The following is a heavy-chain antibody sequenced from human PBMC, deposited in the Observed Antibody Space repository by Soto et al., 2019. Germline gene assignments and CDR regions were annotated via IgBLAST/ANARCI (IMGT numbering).Heavy chain of an antibody. Sequence: LRLSCAASGFTFRSYAMHWVRQAPGKGLEWVAVISYDGSNKYYADSVKGRFTISRDNSKNTLYLQMNSLRAEDTAVYYCARPARTVTTFGMDVWGQGTTVTVSS. CDR2: ISYDGSNK. V-gene: IGHV3-30*03. CDR1: GFTFRSYA. J-gene: IGHJ6*02. CDR3: ARPARTVTTFGMDV. D-gene: IGHD4-17*01.